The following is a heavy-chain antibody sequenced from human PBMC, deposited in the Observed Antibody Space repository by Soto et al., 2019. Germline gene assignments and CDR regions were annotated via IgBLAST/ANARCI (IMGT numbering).Heavy chain of an antibody. CDR1: GFTFSSYA. V-gene: IGHV3-30-3*01. J-gene: IGHJ6*02. CDR3: ARDICYTMIVVVITGGMDV. D-gene: IGHD3-22*01. CDR2: ISYDGSNK. Sequence: GESLKISCAASGFTFSSYAMHWVRQAPGKGLEWVAVISYDGSNKYYADSVKGRFTISRDNSKNTLYLQMNSLRAEDTAVYYCARDICYTMIVVVITGGMDVWGQGTTVTVSS.